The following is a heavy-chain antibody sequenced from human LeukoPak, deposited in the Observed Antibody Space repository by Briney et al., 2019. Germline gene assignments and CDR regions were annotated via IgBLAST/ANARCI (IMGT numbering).Heavy chain of an antibody. J-gene: IGHJ6*03. D-gene: IGHD6-19*01. CDR1: GFTFSSFA. Sequence: PGRSLRVSCAASGFTFSSFAMHWVRQAPGEGLEWVSVISYDGVNRYYSDSAKGRFTISRDNSKHTLSLQLSSLRVEDSAVYYCARVGSSAWYRPRYYFYMDVWGKGTTVTVPS. V-gene: IGHV3-30*04. CDR3: ARVGSSAWYRPRYYFYMDV. CDR2: ISYDGVNR.